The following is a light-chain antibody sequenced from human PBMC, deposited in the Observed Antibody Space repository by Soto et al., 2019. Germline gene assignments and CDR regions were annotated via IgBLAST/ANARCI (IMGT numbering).Light chain of an antibody. Sequence: QSVLTQPPSASGSPGQSVTISCTGTSSDVGGYNYVSWYQQHPGKAPKLMIYEVSKRPSGVPDRFSGSKSGNTASLTVSGLQAEDEADYYCSSYACSNNLVLFGGGTKLTVL. CDR2: EVS. CDR1: SSDVGGYNY. V-gene: IGLV2-8*01. J-gene: IGLJ2*01. CDR3: SSYACSNNLVL.